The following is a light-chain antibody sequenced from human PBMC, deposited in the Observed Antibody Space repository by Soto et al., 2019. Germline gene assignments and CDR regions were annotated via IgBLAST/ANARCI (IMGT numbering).Light chain of an antibody. CDR2: GAS. CDR3: QQYTNCPSWT. V-gene: IGKV3-15*01. Sequence: EKVMTQSPATLSMSPGERATLSCRASQSVNSYLAWYQQKPGQAPRLLIYGASTRATGIPARFSGSGSGTEFTLTISSLRPEVFAVYYCQQYTNCPSWTSGQGPKVKIK. J-gene: IGKJ1*01. CDR1: QSVNSY.